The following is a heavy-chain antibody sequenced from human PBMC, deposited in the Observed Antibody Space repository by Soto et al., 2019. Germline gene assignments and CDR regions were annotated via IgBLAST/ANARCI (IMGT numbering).Heavy chain of an antibody. J-gene: IGHJ4*02. CDR2: IYYSGST. D-gene: IGHD6-19*01. Sequence: SETLSLTCTVSGCSISSSSYYWGWIRQPPGKGLEWIGSIYYSGSTYYNPSLKSRVTISVDTSKNQFSLKLSSVTAADTAVYYCARPLASSGWYTQPFDYWGQGTLVTVSS. CDR1: GCSISSSSYY. CDR3: ARPLASSGWYTQPFDY. V-gene: IGHV4-39*01.